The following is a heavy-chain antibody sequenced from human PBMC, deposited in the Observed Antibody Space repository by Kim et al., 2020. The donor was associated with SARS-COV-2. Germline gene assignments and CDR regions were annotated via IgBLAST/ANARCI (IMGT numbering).Heavy chain of an antibody. CDR2: I. CDR3: ARAPANWFDP. J-gene: IGHJ5*02. V-gene: IGHV3-21*01. Sequence: IGHTDSVRVRSTISRDNAKNSLYLQMNSLRTEDTAVYYCARAPANWFDPWGQGTLVTVSS.